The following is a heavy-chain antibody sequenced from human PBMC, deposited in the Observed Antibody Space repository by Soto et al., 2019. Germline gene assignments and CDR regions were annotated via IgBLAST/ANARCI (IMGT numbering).Heavy chain of an antibody. CDR2: ISAYNGNT. J-gene: IGHJ4*02. V-gene: IGHV1-18*01. Sequence: ASVKVSCKASGYTFTSYGISCVRQAPGQRLEWVGWISAYNGNTNYAQKLQGRVTMTTDTSTSTAYMELRSLRSDDTAVYYCAGDGYDYVWGSYRYTGDYWGQGTLVTVSS. D-gene: IGHD3-16*02. CDR3: AGDGYDYVWGSYRYTGDY. CDR1: GYTFTSYG.